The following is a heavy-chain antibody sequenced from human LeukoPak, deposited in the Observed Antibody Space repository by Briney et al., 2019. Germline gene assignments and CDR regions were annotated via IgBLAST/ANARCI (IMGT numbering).Heavy chain of an antibody. D-gene: IGHD3-16*02. CDR1: GYTFTGYY. J-gene: IGHJ3*02. CDR3: ARVLIYDYVWGSYRSTDAFVI. Sequence: ASVKVSCKASGYTFTGYYMHWVRQAPGQGLEWMGWINPNSGGTNYAQKFQGRVTMTRDTSISTAYMELSRLRSDDTAVYYCARVLIYDYVWGSYRSTDAFVIWGQGTMVTVSS. CDR2: INPNSGGT. V-gene: IGHV1-2*02.